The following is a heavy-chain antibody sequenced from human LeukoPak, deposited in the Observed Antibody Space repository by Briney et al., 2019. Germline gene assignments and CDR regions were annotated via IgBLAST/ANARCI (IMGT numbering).Heavy chain of an antibody. D-gene: IGHD4-23*01. CDR1: GGSFCGYY. Sequence: SETLSLTCAVYGGSFCGYYWSWIRQPPGKGLEWIGEINHSGSTNYNPSLKSRVTISVDTSKNQFSLKLSSVTAADTAVYYCARGWYGGSSYYFDYWGQGTLVTVSS. CDR3: ARGWYGGSSYYFDY. CDR2: INHSGST. V-gene: IGHV4-34*01. J-gene: IGHJ4*02.